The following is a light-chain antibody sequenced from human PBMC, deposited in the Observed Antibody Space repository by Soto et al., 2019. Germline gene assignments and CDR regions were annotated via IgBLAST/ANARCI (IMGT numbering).Light chain of an antibody. J-gene: IGLJ1*01. CDR2: EVS. CDR3: SSYSGSSILDV. CDR1: SNYNL. Sequence: QSVLTQPASVSGSPGQSITISCTGTSNYNLVSWYQQHPGKAPKLVIYEVSERPSGVSNRFSGSKSGNTASQTISGLQAEDAADYYCSSYSGSSILDVFGTGTKLTVL. V-gene: IGLV2-23*02.